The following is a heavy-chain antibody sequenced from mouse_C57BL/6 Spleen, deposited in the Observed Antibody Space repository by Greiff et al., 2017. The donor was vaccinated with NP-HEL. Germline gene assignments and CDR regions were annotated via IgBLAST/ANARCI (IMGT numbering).Heavy chain of an antibody. CDR3: ARVDDYYYFDY. V-gene: IGHV5-4*03. D-gene: IGHD2-4*01. CDR2: ISDGGSYT. Sequence: EVMLVESGGGLVKPGGSLKLSCAASGFTFSSYAMSWVRQTPEKRLEWVATISDGGSYTYYPDNVKGRFTISRDNAKNNLYLQMSHLKSEDTAMYYCARVDDYYYFDYWGQGTTLTVSS. J-gene: IGHJ2*01. CDR1: GFTFSSYA.